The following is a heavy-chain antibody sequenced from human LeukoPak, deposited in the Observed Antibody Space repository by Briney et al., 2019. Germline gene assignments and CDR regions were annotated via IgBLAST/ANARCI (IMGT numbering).Heavy chain of an antibody. CDR2: ISGSGGST. J-gene: IGHJ5*02. V-gene: IGHV3-23*01. D-gene: IGHD4-17*01. Sequence: GGSLRLSCAASGFTFSSYAMSWVRQAPGKGLEWVSAISGSGGSTYYADSVKGRFTISRDNSKNTLYLQMNSLRAEDTAVYYCARDLRPMTTVTTNWFDPWGQGTLVTVSS. CDR1: GFTFSSYA. CDR3: ARDLRPMTTVTTNWFDP.